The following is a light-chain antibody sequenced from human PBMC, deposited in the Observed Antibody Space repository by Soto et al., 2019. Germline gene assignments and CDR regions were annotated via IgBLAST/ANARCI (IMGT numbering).Light chain of an antibody. CDR1: SSDVGGYNY. CDR2: EVS. J-gene: IGLJ1*01. V-gene: IGLV2-14*01. Sequence: QSALTQPASVSGSPGQSITISCTGTSSDVGGYNYVSWYQQHPGKAPKLMIYEVSNRPSGVSNRFSGSKSGNTASLTISGLQAEDEVDYYCASYISSSSYVFGTGTKLTVL. CDR3: ASYISSSSYV.